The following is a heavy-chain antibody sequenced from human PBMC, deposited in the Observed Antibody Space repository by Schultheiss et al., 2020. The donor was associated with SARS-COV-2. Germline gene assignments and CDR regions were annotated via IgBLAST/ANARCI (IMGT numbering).Heavy chain of an antibody. CDR1: GASVSSGSYY. CDR2: IYYTGAT. Sequence: SETLSLTCSVSGASVSSGSYYWSWIRQPPGKGLEWIGTIYYTGATYYDASLQSRVTISVDTSKNQFSLKLSSVAAADTAMYYCARHDYGNYGAFDIWGRGRVVTVSS. CDR3: ARHDYGNYGAFDI. J-gene: IGHJ3*02. V-gene: IGHV4-39*01. D-gene: IGHD4/OR15-4a*01.